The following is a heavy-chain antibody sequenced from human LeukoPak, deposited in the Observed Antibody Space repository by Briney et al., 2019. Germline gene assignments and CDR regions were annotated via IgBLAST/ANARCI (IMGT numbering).Heavy chain of an antibody. J-gene: IGHJ3*02. CDR1: GGSISRYY. CDR3: ARSDYHNSGSHTVFNAFDI. Sequence: SETLSLTCTVSGGSISRYYWSWIRRPPGKGLEWIGYIDDSGNTNYNPSLKSQVTISVDKSKNQFSLKLSFVTAADTAMYYCARSDYHNSGSHTVFNAFDIWGQGTRVTVSS. CDR2: IDDSGNT. V-gene: IGHV4-59*01. D-gene: IGHD3-10*01.